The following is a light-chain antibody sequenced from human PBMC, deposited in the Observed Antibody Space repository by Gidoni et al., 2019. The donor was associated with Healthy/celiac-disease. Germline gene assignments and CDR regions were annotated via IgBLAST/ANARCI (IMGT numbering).Light chain of an antibody. CDR1: RKISSW. V-gene: IGKV1-5*03. CDR3: RQYDNYTLT. Sequence: DTQMPQLPSTLSASVGARVPIICRASRKISSWLVCYQQKQGKAPKLLIYKASSLEIGVPSTFSASGSGTEFTLTISSLQPDDFATYYCRQYDNYTLTFGGGTKVDI. J-gene: IGKJ4*01. CDR2: KAS.